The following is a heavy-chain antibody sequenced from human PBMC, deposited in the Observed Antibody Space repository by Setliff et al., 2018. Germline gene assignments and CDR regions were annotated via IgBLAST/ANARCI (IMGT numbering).Heavy chain of an antibody. D-gene: IGHD1-7*01. J-gene: IGHJ5*02. CDR2: INTNTGNP. CDR3: AREAITGTTHWFDP. Sequence: ASVKVSCKASGYTFTTYAIGWMRQAPGQGPEWMGWINTNTGNPSYAQGFTGRFVFSLDTSVSTAYLQISSLKAEDTAVYYCAREAITGTTHWFDPWGQGTLVTVSS. CDR1: GYTFTTYA. V-gene: IGHV7-4-1*02.